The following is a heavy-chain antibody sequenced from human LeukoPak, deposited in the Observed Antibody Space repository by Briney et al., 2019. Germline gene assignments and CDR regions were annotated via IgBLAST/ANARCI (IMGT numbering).Heavy chain of an antibody. V-gene: IGHV4-34*01. CDR1: GGSFSGYY. D-gene: IGHD5-18*01. CDR2: INHSGST. CDR3: ARGGGYSYGYGYYFDY. Sequence: SETLSLTCAVYGGSFSGYYWSWIRQPPGKGLEWIGGINHSGSTNYNPSLKSRVTISVDTSKNQFSLKLSSVTAADTAVYYCARGGGYSYGYGYYFDYWGQGTLVTVSS. J-gene: IGHJ4*02.